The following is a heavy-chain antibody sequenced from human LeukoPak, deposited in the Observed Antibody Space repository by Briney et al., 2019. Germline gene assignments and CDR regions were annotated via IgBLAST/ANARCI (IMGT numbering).Heavy chain of an antibody. D-gene: IGHD3-3*01. CDR1: GFTFSTYW. CDR3: AKGLRFFDAFDI. V-gene: IGHV3-7*01. J-gene: IGHJ3*02. Sequence: GGSLRLSCAASGFTFSTYWMSWVRQAPGKGLEWVANIKQDGSEKYYVDSVKGRFTISRDNSKNTLYLQMNSLRAEDTAVYYCAKGLRFFDAFDIWGQGTMVTVSS. CDR2: IKQDGSEK.